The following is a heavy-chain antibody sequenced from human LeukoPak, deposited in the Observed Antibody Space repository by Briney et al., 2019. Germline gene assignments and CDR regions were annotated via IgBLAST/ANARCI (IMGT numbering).Heavy chain of an antibody. CDR2: ISAHNGKT. D-gene: IGHD3-22*01. J-gene: IGHJ4*02. Sequence: ASVKVSCKASGYTFTSYGISWVRQAPGQGLEWLGWISAHNGKTNYAQKFQDRVTMTTDTSTRTAYMELRSPRSDDTAVYYCARGRGFYDSSAYYRFDYWGQGTLVTVSS. CDR3: ARGRGFYDSSAYYRFDY. CDR1: GYTFTSYG. V-gene: IGHV1-18*01.